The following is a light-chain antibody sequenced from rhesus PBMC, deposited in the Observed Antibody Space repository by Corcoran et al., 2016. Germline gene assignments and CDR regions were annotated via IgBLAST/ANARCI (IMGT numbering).Light chain of an antibody. V-gene: IGLV2-32*02. CDR2: EVS. CDR3: SSYAGSDTYI. J-gene: IGLJ1*01. CDR1: SSDIGNYNY. Sequence: QAALTQPRSVSGSPGQSVTISCTGTSSDIGNYNYVSWYQQHPVTAPKVIIYEVSKRPSGVSDRFSGSKSGNTASLTISGLQAEDEADYSCSSYAGSDTYIFGTGTRLSVL.